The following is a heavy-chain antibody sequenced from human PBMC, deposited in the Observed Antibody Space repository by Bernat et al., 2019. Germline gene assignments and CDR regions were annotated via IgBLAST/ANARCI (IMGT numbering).Heavy chain of an antibody. J-gene: IGHJ6*02. CDR1: GGSISSSSYY. V-gene: IGHV4-39*01. CDR3: ARTQIRYSSSSYYYYGMDV. CDR2: IYYSGST. D-gene: IGHD6-13*01. Sequence: QLQLQESGPGLVKPSETLSLTCTVSGGSISSSSYYWGWIRQPPGKGLEWIGSIYYSGSTYYNPSLKGRVTISVDTSKNQFSLKLSSVTAADTAVYYCARTQIRYSSSSYYYYGMDVWGQGTTVTVSS.